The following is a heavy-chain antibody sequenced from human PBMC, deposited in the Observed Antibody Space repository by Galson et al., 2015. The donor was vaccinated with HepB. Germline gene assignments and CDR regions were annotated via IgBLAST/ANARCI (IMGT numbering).Heavy chain of an antibody. CDR2: INHSGST. D-gene: IGHD6-13*01. CDR3: ARSYVQQLVRQGPNV. Sequence: SETLSLTCAVYGGSFSGYYWSWIRQPPGKGLEWIGEINHSGSTNYNPSLKSRVTISVDTSKNQFSLKLSSVTAADTAVYYCARSYVQQLVRQGPNVWGQGTLVTVSS. J-gene: IGHJ4*02. CDR1: GGSFSGYY. V-gene: IGHV4-34*01.